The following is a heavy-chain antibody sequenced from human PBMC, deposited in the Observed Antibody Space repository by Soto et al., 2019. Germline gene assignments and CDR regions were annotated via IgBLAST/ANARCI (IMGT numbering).Heavy chain of an antibody. CDR3: ARGSTLGYGTDV. Sequence: SQTLSLTCVISGDSVSSNSAAWNWIRQSPSRGLEWLGRTYYRSRWYYDCGASMKTRMTIKPDASKNQFSLQLNSVTPEDTAVYYCARGSTLGYGTDVWGQGTAVTGSS. CDR1: GDSVSSNSAA. D-gene: IGHD3-22*01. CDR2: TYYRSRWYY. V-gene: IGHV6-1*01. J-gene: IGHJ6*02.